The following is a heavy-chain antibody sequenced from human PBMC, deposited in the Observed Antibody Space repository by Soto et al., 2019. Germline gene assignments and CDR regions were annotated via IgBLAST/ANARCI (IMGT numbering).Heavy chain of an antibody. CDR2: IIPIFGTA. Sequence: ASVKVSCKASGGTFSSYAISWVRQAPGQGLEWMGGIIPIFGTANYAQKFQGRVTITADESTSTAYMELSSLRSEDTAVYYCARGGSGGDGYYYYGMDVWGQGTTVTVYS. V-gene: IGHV1-69*13. J-gene: IGHJ6*02. CDR3: ARGGSGGDGYYYYGMDV. CDR1: GGTFSSYA. D-gene: IGHD3-10*01.